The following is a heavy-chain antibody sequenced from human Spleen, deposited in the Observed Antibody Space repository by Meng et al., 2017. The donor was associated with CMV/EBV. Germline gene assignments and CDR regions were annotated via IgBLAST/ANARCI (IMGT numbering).Heavy chain of an antibody. CDR2: INHSGST. Sequence: ESLKISCAASGFTFSDHNMSWIRQVPGKGLEWIGEINHSGSTNYNPSLKSRVTISVDTSKNQFSLKLSSVTAADTAVYYCARGTTSSPSYDKSRWYFDLWGRGTLVTVSS. V-gene: IGHV4-34*01. CDR3: ARGTTSSPSYDKSRWYFDL. J-gene: IGHJ2*01. D-gene: IGHD3-3*01. CDR1: GFTFSDHN.